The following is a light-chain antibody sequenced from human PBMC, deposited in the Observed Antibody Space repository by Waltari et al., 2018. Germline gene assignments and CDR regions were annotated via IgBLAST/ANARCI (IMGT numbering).Light chain of an antibody. CDR3: CSYAGSYTYV. Sequence: QSALTQPRPVSGSPGQAVTISCTGTSSDVGGYNFFSWYQQHPGQAPKLTIYDVTKRPSGVPDRFSVSKSGNTASLTISGLQAEDEADYYCCSYAGSYTYVFGTGTKVTVL. V-gene: IGLV2-11*01. CDR1: SSDVGGYNF. J-gene: IGLJ1*01. CDR2: DVT.